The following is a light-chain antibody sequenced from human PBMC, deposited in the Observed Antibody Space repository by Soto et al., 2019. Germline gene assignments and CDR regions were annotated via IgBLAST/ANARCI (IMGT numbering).Light chain of an antibody. CDR3: QQSYSTPRT. CDR2: APS. J-gene: IGKJ2*01. CDR1: QSISRY. Sequence: DIQMTQSPSSLSASVGERVTITCRTSQSISRYLNWYQQKPGKAPKLLIYAPSSLQSGDPSRFSGSGSGTDFTHTISRLQPEDYERYYCQQSYSTPRTFGQGTKLEIK. V-gene: IGKV1-39*01.